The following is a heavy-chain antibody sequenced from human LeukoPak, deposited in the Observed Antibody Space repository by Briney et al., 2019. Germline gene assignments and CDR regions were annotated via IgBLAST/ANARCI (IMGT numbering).Heavy chain of an antibody. D-gene: IGHD1-1*01. Sequence: GASVKVSCKVSGYTLTELSMHWVRQAPGKGLEWMGGFDPEDGETIYAQKFQGRVTMTEDTSTDTAYMELSSLRSEDTAVYYCATELLATPKLERLTDYWGQGTLVTVSS. CDR3: ATELLATPKLERLTDY. CDR2: FDPEDGET. V-gene: IGHV1-24*01. CDR1: GYTLTELS. J-gene: IGHJ4*02.